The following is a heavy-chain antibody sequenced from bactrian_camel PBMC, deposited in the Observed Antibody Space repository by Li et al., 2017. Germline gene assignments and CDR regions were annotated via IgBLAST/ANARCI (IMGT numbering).Heavy chain of an antibody. J-gene: IGHJ4*01. Sequence: HVQLVESGGGSVQAGGSLRLSCEISLYIYSSYCMGWFRQAPGKEREAVAAHYTGTATTYVADPVKGRFTISRANAEAAVILQIDILKPDDTARYTCGIGQWGIVAGAGYCYAARWGQGTQVTVS. CDR1: LYIYSSYC. CDR3: GIGQWGIVAGAGYCYAAR. V-gene: IGHV3S1*01. D-gene: IGHD2*01. CDR2: HYTGTATT.